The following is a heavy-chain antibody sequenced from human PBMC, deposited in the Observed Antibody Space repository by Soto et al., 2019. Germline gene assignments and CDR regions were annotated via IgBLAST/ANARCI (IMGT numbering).Heavy chain of an antibody. CDR1: SDSISGDSW. D-gene: IGHD2-21*01. CDR2: IYHTGST. J-gene: IGHJ6*03. Sequence: LEILSLTCTVTSDSISGDSWWSWVRQPPGKGLEWIGEIYHTGSTNYNPSLKSRATISVDKSKNQFSLKLNSVTAADTAVYYCARGSDCGNGCYLSYYYYYYMDVWGKGTTVTVSS. V-gene: IGHV4-4*02. CDR3: ARGSDCGNGCYLSYYYYYYMDV.